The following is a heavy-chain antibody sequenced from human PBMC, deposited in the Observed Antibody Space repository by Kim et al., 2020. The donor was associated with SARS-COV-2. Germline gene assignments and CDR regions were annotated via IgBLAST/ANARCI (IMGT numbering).Heavy chain of an antibody. CDR3: ARDRGYYDSSGYWFR. CDR1: GFTFSSYS. V-gene: IGHV3-48*02. Sequence: GGSLRLSCAASGFTFSSYSMNWVRQAPGKGLEWVSYISSSSSTIYYADSVKGRFTISRDNAKNSLYLQMNSLRDEDTAVYYCARDRGYYDSSGYWFRWGQGTLVTVSS. D-gene: IGHD3-22*01. J-gene: IGHJ4*02. CDR2: ISSSSSTI.